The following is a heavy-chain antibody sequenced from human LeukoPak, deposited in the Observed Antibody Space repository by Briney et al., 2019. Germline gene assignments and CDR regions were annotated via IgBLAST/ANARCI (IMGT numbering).Heavy chain of an antibody. CDR1: GGSISSYY. Sequence: PSETLSLTCTVSGGSISSYYWSWIRQPPGKGLEWIGYIYYSGSTNYNPSLKSRVTISVDTSKNQFSLKLSSVTAADTAVYYCARGGYDFWSGYSPAQYWYFDLWGRGTLVTVSS. CDR2: IYYSGST. D-gene: IGHD3-3*01. V-gene: IGHV4-59*01. CDR3: ARGGYDFWSGYSPAQYWYFDL. J-gene: IGHJ2*01.